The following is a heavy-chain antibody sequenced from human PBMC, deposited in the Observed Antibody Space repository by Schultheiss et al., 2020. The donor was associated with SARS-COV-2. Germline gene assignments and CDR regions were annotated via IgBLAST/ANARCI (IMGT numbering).Heavy chain of an antibody. CDR1: GGSISSSSYY. CDR2: IYHSGST. CDR3: ARAYDFWSGYSRDAFDI. J-gene: IGHJ3*02. D-gene: IGHD3-3*01. Sequence: SETLSLTCTVSGGSISSSSYYWGWIRQPPGKGLEWIGSIYHSGSTNYNPSLKSRVTISVDTSKNQFSLKLSSVTAADTAVYYCARAYDFWSGYSRDAFDIWGQGTMVTVSS. V-gene: IGHV4-39*07.